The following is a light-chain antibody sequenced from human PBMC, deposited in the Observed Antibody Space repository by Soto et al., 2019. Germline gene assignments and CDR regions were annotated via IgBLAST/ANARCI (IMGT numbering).Light chain of an antibody. V-gene: IGKV1-13*02. J-gene: IGKJ1*01. CDR1: QGISSY. Sequence: AIQLTQSPSSLSASVGDRVTITCRASQGISSYLAWYQQKPGKAPYLLISDVSSLERGVPSRFSGSGSGTEFTLTISSMQPDDFATFYCQQYNGYSRTFGQGAKVDTK. CDR3: QQYNGYSRT. CDR2: DVS.